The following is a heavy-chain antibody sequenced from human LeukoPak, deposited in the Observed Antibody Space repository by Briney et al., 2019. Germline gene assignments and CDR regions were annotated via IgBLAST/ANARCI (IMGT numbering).Heavy chain of an antibody. V-gene: IGHV4-39*01. D-gene: IGHD4-17*01. J-gene: IGHJ4*02. CDR3: ARSTVTHFE. CDR2: IYYGGST. Sequence: SETLSLTCTVSGGSISNSSYYWGWIRQPPGKGLEWIVSIYYGGSTYYNPSLKSRITISVDTSKNQFTLKLSAVTAADTAVYYCARSTVTHFEGGQGTLVTVSS. CDR1: GGSISNSSYY.